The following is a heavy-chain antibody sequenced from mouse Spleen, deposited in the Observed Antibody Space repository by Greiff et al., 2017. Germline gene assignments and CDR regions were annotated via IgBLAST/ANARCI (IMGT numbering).Heavy chain of an antibody. V-gene: IGHV1-78*01. D-gene: IGHD2-1*01. Sequence: VQRVESDAELVKPGASVKISCKVSGYTFTDHTIHWMKQRPEQGLEWIGYIYPRDGSTKYNEKFKGKATLTADKSSSTAYMQLNSLTSEDSAVYFCAREEDGNYGGFAYWGQGTLVTVSA. CDR2: IYPRDGST. CDR1: GYTFTDHT. J-gene: IGHJ3*01. CDR3: AREEDGNYGGFAY.